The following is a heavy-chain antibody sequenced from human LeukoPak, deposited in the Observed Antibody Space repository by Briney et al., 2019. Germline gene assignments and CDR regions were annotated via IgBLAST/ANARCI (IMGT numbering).Heavy chain of an antibody. CDR1: GFTFDDYG. CDR3: ARDFMYNVNCAGC. J-gene: IGHJ4*02. Sequence: GGSLRLSCAASGFTFDDYGMSWVRQAPGKGLEWVSTTSGSGGSGSTYYADSVKGRFTISRDDAKNTLYLQMNSLRAEDTTVYYCARDFMYNVNCAGCWGQGTLVTVSS. V-gene: IGHV3-23*01. CDR2: TSGSGGSGST. D-gene: IGHD1-14*01.